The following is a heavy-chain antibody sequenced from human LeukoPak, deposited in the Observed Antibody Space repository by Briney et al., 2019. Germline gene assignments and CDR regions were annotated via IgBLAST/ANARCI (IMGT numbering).Heavy chain of an antibody. J-gene: IGHJ4*02. D-gene: IGHD3-22*01. CDR2: IHTSGNT. Sequence: SETLSLTCTVSGGSISSYYWTWIRQPAGKGLEWIGRIHTSGNTNYSPALKSRVTISVDTSKNQFSLKLSSVTAADTAVYFCARTAVVITADFPDYWGQGTLVTVSS. CDR3: ARTAVVITADFPDY. CDR1: GGSISSYY. V-gene: IGHV4-4*07.